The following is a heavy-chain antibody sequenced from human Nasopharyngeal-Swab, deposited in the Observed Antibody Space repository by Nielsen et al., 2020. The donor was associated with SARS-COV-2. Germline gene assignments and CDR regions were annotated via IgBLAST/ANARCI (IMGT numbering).Heavy chain of an antibody. CDR3: ARDNYPYYYYGMDV. Sequence: GSLRLSCTVSGGSISRSSDYWGRIRQPPGKGLEWIGSIYYSGSTYYNPSLKSRVTISVDTSKNQFSLKLSSVTAADTAVYYCARDNYPYYYYGMDVWGQGTTVPVSS. CDR2: IYYSGST. V-gene: IGHV4-39*01. D-gene: IGHD4-11*01. J-gene: IGHJ6*02. CDR1: GGSISRSSDY.